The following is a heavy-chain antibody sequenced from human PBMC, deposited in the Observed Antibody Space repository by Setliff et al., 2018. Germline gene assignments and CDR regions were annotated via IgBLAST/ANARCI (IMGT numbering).Heavy chain of an antibody. CDR3: ARGIVVVPAALDA. CDR1: GLPFSNSN. Sequence: GGSLRLSCVASGLPFSNSNMNWVRQAPGGGLEWVSSISSISNYIYYTDSVKGRFTISRDNSKNTLYLQMNSLRAEDTAVYYCARGIVVVPAALDAWGKGTTVTVSS. V-gene: IGHV3-21*01. CDR2: ISSISNYI. D-gene: IGHD2-2*01. J-gene: IGHJ6*04.